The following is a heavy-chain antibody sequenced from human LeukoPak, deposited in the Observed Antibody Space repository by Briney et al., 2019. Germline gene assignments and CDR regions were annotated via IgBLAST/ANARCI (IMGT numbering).Heavy chain of an antibody. V-gene: IGHV4-4*07. D-gene: IGHD4-23*01. CDR1: GVSISRYY. J-gene: IGHJ4*02. CDR3: AGDHQDYGANSALWY. Sequence: SETLSLTCTVSGVSISRYYWSWIRHPAGQGLQWIGRIQTSGSTNSNPSLESRIIMSVDPSKNQFSLKLTSVTAADTAVYYCAGDHQDYGANSALWYWGQGTLVIVSS. CDR2: IQTSGST.